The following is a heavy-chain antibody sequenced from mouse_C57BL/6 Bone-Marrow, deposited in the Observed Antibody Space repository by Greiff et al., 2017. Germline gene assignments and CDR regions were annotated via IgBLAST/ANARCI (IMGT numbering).Heavy chain of an antibody. CDR3: ARWGYYGSSYLYYYAMDY. J-gene: IGHJ4*01. CDR1: GYTFTSYW. CDR2: IDPSDSYT. V-gene: IGHV1-69*01. Sequence: QVQLQQPGAELVMPGASVKLSCKASGYTFTSYWMHWVKQRPGQGLEWIGEIDPSDSYTNYNQKFKGKSTLTVDKSSSTAYIQLSSLTSEDSAVYYCARWGYYGSSYLYYYAMDYWGQGTSVTVSS. D-gene: IGHD1-1*01.